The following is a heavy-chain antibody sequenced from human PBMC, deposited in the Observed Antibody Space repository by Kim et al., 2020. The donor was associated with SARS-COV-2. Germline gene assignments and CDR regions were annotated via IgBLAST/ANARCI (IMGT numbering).Heavy chain of an antibody. J-gene: IGHJ6*04. V-gene: IGHV1-18*01. CDR2: ISGLNGNT. Sequence: ASVKVSCNVSYGTLLSYGVSWVRQAPGQGLEWMGWISGLNGNTYYAQKFQGRFFMTTDTSTNRGYMELRSLRSDDTAVYYCARPSFVGGSYYKPGVGMDVWGERPTVTVSS. CDR3: ARPSFVGGSYYKPGVGMDV. CDR1: YGTLLSYG. D-gene: IGHD3-10*01.